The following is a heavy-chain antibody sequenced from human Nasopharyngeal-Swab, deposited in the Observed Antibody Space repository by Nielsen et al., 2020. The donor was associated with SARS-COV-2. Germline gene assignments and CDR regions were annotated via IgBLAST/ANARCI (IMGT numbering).Heavy chain of an antibody. J-gene: IGHJ4*02. D-gene: IGHD1-1*01. CDR1: GFTFSSYW. CDR2: IKQDGSEK. Sequence: GESLKISCAASGFTFSSYWMNWVRQAPGKGLEWVANIKQDGSEKPYVDSVRGRFTISRDNAKNSVYLQMSSLRAEDTAVYYCARGHNWSFDYWGQGTLVTVSA. CDR3: ARGHNWSFDY. V-gene: IGHV3-7*04.